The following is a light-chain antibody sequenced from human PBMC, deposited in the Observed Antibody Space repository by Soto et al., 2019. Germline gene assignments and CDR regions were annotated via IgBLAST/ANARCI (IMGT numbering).Light chain of an antibody. CDR2: AAS. V-gene: IGKV1-39*01. Sequence: DIQMTQSPSSLSASVGDRVTITCRASQSISSYLNWYQQKPGKAPKLLLYAASSLQSAAPSRFSGSGSGTAFTLTISILQPEDCATYCCQQRYSTPPLTFGGGTKVEIK. J-gene: IGKJ4*01. CDR1: QSISSY. CDR3: QQRYSTPPLT.